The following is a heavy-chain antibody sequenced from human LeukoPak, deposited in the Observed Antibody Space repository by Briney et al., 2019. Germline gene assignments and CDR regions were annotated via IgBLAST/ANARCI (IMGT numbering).Heavy chain of an antibody. Sequence: SFTSYWIGWVRQMPGKGLECIGSIYYSGSTYYNPSLKSRVTISVDTSKNQFSLKLSSVTAADTAVYYCASCPWFGEDVGYWGQGTLVTVSS. CDR3: ASCPWFGEDVGY. V-gene: IGHV4-39*07. CDR1: SFTSYW. D-gene: IGHD3-10*01. CDR2: IYYSGST. J-gene: IGHJ4*02.